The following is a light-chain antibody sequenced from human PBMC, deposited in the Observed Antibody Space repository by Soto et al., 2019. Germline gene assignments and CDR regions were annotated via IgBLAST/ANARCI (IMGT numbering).Light chain of an antibody. V-gene: IGKV1-5*01. CDR3: QQYDSYSSGP. CDR2: DAS. J-gene: IGKJ1*01. Sequence: DIQMTQSPSTLSASVGDRVTITCRASQSISSWLAWYQQKPGKAPKLLIYDASTLESGVPSRFSGSGSGTEFTLTISNLQPDDFANYYCQQYDSYSSGPFGQGTKVDIK. CDR1: QSISSW.